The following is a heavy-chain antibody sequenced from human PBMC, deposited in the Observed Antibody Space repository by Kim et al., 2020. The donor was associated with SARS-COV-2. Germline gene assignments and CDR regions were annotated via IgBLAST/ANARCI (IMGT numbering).Heavy chain of an antibody. V-gene: IGHV3-21*01. Sequence: GGSLRLSCAASGFTFSSYSMNWVRQAPGKGLEWVSSISSSSSYIYYADSVKGRFTISRDNAKNSLYLQMNSLRAEDTAVYYCARDRMVRGVMYYYYYGMDVWGQGTTVTVSS. D-gene: IGHD3-10*01. CDR1: GFTFSSYS. J-gene: IGHJ6*02. CDR3: ARDRMVRGVMYYYYYGMDV. CDR2: ISSSSSYI.